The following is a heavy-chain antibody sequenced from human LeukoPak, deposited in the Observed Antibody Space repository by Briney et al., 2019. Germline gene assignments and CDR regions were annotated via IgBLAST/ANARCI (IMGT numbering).Heavy chain of an antibody. Sequence: TGGCLRLSCAASGFTLRSYWMHWDRQAPGNGLVWVSRINSDVRSTSYADSVKGRFTISRDNAKNTLYLQMNSLRAEATAVYCCARALETAMVTGPGVFGSYWGQGTLVTVSS. CDR2: INSDVRST. V-gene: IGHV3-74*01. CDR3: ARALETAMVTGPGVFGSY. J-gene: IGHJ4*02. CDR1: GFTLRSYW. D-gene: IGHD5-18*01.